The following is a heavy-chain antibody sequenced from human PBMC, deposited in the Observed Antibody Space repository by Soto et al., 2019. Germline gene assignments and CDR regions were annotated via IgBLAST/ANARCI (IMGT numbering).Heavy chain of an antibody. CDR2: INPSGGST. V-gene: IGHV1-46*03. J-gene: IGHJ3*02. CDR3: ARGAAVAGTILVIDAFDI. CDR1: GYTFTSYY. Sequence: ASVKVSCKASGYTFTSYYMHWVRQAPGQGLEWMGIINPSGGSTSYAQKFQGRVTMTRDTSTSTVYMELSSLRSEDTAVYYCARGAAVAGTILVIDAFDIWGQGTMVTVSS. D-gene: IGHD6-19*01.